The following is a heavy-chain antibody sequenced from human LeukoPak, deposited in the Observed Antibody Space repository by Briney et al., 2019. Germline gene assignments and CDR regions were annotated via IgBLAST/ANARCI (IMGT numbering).Heavy chain of an antibody. CDR1: GFTFSDYY. J-gene: IGHJ5*02. Sequence: GGSLRLSCAASGFTFSDYYMSWVRQTPGKGLEWVANIKQDGSEKNYVDSVKGRFTIFRDNARNSLYLQMNSLRAEDTAVYYCASHSYGYNHWGQGTLVIVSS. CDR3: ASHSYGYNH. D-gene: IGHD3-16*01. CDR2: IKQDGSEK. V-gene: IGHV3-7*01.